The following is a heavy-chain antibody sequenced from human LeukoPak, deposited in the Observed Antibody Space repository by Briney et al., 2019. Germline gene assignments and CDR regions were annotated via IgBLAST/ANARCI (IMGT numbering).Heavy chain of an antibody. CDR1: GFTFSSYA. J-gene: IGHJ4*02. CDR3: ANLGSSELRVPASQGN. Sequence: GGSLRLSCAASGFTFSSYAMSWARQAPGKGLEWVSAVNARGYSTYYADSVKGRFTISRDNSKNTVFLQMSSLRVEDTAVYYCANLGSSELRVPASQGNWGQGTLVTVSS. CDR2: VNARGYST. V-gene: IGHV3-23*01. D-gene: IGHD2-2*01.